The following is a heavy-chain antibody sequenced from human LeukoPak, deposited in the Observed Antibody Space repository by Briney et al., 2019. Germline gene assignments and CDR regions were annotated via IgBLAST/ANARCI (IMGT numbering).Heavy chain of an antibody. CDR3: AKELDTMFFDY. Sequence: PGGSLRLSCAASGFTFDDYTIHWVRQAPGKGLEWVSLAGWAGGTTFYSDSVRGRFTISRDSGRKSVYLQMNSLTTDDTAFYFCAKELDTMFFDYWGQGALVTVSS. D-gene: IGHD3-10*02. V-gene: IGHV3-43*01. CDR2: AGWAGGTT. CDR1: GFTFDDYT. J-gene: IGHJ4*02.